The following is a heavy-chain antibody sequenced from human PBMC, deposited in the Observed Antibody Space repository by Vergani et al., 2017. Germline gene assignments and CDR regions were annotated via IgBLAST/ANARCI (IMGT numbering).Heavy chain of an antibody. J-gene: IGHJ4*02. CDR2: IIPIFGTA. D-gene: IGHD3-10*01. V-gene: IGHV1-69*06. CDR1: GGTFSSYA. Sequence: QVQLVQSGAEVKKPGSSVKVSCKASGGTFSSYAISWVRQAPGQGLEWMGGIIPIFGTANYAQKFQGRVMITADKSTSTAYMELSSLRSEDTAVYYCARGSHPKPNYYGSGSYVGDLFDYWGQGTLVTVSS. CDR3: ARGSHPKPNYYGSGSYVGDLFDY.